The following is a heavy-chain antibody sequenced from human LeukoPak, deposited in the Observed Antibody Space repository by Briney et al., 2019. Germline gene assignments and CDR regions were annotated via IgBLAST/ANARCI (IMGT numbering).Heavy chain of an antibody. J-gene: IGHJ5*02. CDR2: INPNSGGT. CDR1: GYSFTDYY. Sequence: ASVKVSCKTSGYSFTDYYMHWVRQAPGQGLEWMGWINPNSGGTSSAQKFQGRVTMTRDTSISTVYMEVSWLTSNDTAIYYCARADRLHGGPYLIGPWGQGTLVTVSS. D-gene: IGHD2-21*01. V-gene: IGHV1-2*02. CDR3: ARADRLHGGPYLIGP.